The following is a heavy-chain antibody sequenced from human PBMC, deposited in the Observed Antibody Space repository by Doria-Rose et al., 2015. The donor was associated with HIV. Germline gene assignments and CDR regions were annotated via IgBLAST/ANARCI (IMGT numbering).Heavy chain of an antibody. CDR2: LNVGNGDT. Sequence: QSVAEAKKPGASVTVSCRTSGYTFSAYAIHWVRQAPGQRLEWMGWLNVGNGDTRYSRKFQDRVTITSDTSANTGYMALSSLRSEDTAVYYCARIHSLSSSSLGHWGQGTLVSVSS. J-gene: IGHJ4*02. D-gene: IGHD6-13*01. CDR1: GYTFSAYA. V-gene: IGHV1-3*01. CDR3: ARIHSLSSSSLGH.